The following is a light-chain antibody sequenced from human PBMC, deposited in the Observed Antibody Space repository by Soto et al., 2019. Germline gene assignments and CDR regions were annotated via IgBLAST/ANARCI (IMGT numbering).Light chain of an antibody. CDR3: MQTLESRT. Sequence: DIVMTQSPLSLTVTPGEPASISCGSSRSLLKANGYTYFHWFLQKPGQSPQLLIYLGYTRARGVPDMISGTGSGTDFTLKISRVEADDVGFYYCMQTLESRTFGQGTKLEIK. CDR2: LGY. V-gene: IGKV2-28*01. CDR1: RSLLKANGYTY. J-gene: IGKJ1*01.